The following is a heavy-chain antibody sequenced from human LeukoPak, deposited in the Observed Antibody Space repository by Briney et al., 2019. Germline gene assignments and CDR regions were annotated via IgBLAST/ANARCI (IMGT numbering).Heavy chain of an antibody. CDR1: GGSFSGYY. CDR3: ARGCSAGTPHNWFDP. Sequence: SETLSLTCAVYGGSFSGYYWSWIRQPPGKGLEWIGEINHSGSTNYNPSLKSRVTISVDTSKNQFSLKLSSVTAADTAVYYCARGCSAGTPHNWFDPWGQGTLITVSS. J-gene: IGHJ5*02. V-gene: IGHV4-34*01. D-gene: IGHD6-13*01. CDR2: INHSGST.